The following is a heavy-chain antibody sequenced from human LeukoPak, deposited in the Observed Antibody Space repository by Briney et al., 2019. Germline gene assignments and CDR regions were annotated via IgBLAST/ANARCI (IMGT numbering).Heavy chain of an antibody. J-gene: IGHJ4*02. D-gene: IGHD3-22*01. V-gene: IGHV4-4*07. CDR3: ARDGYYYDSSPYYYFDH. CDR1: GGSISNYF. Sequence: SETLSLTCTVSGGSISNYFWSWVRQPAGKGLEWIGRIYTSGSTNYNPSLKSRVTMSVDTSKNQFSLKLSSVTAADTAVYYCARDGYYYDSSPYYYFDHWGQGTLVTVSS. CDR2: IYTSGST.